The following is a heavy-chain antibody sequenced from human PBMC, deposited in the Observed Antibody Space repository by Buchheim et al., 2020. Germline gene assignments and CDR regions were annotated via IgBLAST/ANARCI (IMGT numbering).Heavy chain of an antibody. CDR2: IYSGGST. D-gene: IGHD6-13*01. CDR3: ASVAAADKPHLSDY. Sequence: EVQLVESGGGLVQPGGSLRLSCAASGFTVSSNYMSWVRQAPGKGLEWVSVIYSGGSTYYADSVKGRFTISRDNSTNTLYLQMNSLRAEDTAVYYCASVAAADKPHLSDYWGQGTL. V-gene: IGHV3-66*01. CDR1: GFTVSSNY. J-gene: IGHJ4*02.